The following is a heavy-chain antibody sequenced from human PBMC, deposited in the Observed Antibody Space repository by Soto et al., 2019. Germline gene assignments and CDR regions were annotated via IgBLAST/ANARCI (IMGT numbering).Heavy chain of an antibody. CDR3: ARWSAIVGGAEALDI. Sequence: QVQLVQSGAEVKKPGASVRVSCKTSGYTFINYGITWVRQAPGQALEWMGWLSAYNGDTSSSEKVQDRFTMTTDTSTNTVYMDLRSLRSDDTAVYYCARWSAIVGGAEALDIWGQGTMVIVSS. J-gene: IGHJ3*02. CDR2: LSAYNGDT. D-gene: IGHD1-26*01. CDR1: GYTFINYG. V-gene: IGHV1-18*01.